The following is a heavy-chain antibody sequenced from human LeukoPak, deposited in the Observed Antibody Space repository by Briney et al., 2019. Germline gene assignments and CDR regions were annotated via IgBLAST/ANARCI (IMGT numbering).Heavy chain of an antibody. CDR1: GGTFSSYA. D-gene: IGHD3-10*01. V-gene: IGHV1-69*05. CDR3: AKGWGSGSYSVDY. Sequence: SVKVSCKASGGTFSSYAISWVRQAPGQGLEWMGGIIPIFGTANYAQKFQGRVTITRDTSASTAYMELSSLRSEDTAVYYCAKGWGSGSYSVDYWGQGTLVTVSS. CDR2: IIPIFGTA. J-gene: IGHJ4*02.